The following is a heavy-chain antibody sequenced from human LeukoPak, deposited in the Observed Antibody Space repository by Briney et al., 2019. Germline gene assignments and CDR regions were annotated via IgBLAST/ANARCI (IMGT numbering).Heavy chain of an antibody. Sequence: ASVKVSCKASGGTFSGYAITWVRQAPGQGLEWMGWISAYGHTKLARNLQARVTVTIDTSTTTAYMELRSLSSDDTAVYFCARETASGYLGFDYWGQGTLVTVSS. V-gene: IGHV1-18*01. CDR3: ARETASGYLGFDY. CDR1: GGTFSGYA. D-gene: IGHD3-3*01. CDR2: ISAYGHT. J-gene: IGHJ4*02.